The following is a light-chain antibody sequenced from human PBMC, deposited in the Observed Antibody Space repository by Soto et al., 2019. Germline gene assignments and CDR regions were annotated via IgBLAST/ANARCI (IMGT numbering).Light chain of an antibody. Sequence: DIQMTQSPSSLSASGGDTVTSTCRASQDIRNELGWYQQKPGTAPKFLIYAASSLKSGVPSRFSGSGSGTEFTLTISSLQPDDFATYYCQHYNSYSEAFGQGTKVDIK. CDR1: QDIRNE. CDR2: AAS. CDR3: QHYNSYSEA. V-gene: IGKV1-17*01. J-gene: IGKJ1*01.